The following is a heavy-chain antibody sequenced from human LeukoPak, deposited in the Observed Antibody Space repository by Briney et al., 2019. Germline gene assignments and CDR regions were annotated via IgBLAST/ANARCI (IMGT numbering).Heavy chain of an antibody. CDR1: GFTLSNYG. D-gene: IGHD6-19*01. J-gene: IGHJ4*02. Sequence: GGSLRLSCAASGFTLSNYGLHWVRQAPGKGLEWVAFIRYDGNNTYYGDSVKGRFTISRDHSKKPLYLQMNSLRTEDTAVYYCAKDGRQWLNYFDYWGQGTLVTVSS. CDR2: IRYDGNNT. CDR3: AKDGRQWLNYFDY. V-gene: IGHV3-30*02.